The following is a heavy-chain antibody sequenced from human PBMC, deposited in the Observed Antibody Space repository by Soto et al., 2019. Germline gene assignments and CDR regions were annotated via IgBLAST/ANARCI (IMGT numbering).Heavy chain of an antibody. CDR1: GGSISSYF. Sequence: PSETLSLTCSVSGGSISSYFRNWLRQPPGKGLEWIGYIYDDGTTDYNPSLKSRVTILLDMSKNQFSLKLSSVTAADTAVYYCVSSRSAIYGDALDVWGQGTMVTVPS. CDR3: VSSRSAIYGDALDV. D-gene: IGHD2-2*01. J-gene: IGHJ3*01. V-gene: IGHV4-59*03. CDR2: IYDDGTT.